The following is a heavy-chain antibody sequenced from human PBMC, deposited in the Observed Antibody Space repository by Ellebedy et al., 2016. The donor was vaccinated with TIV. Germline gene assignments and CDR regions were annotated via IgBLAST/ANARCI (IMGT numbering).Heavy chain of an antibody. CDR3: ATDGSYGDYRSPTHAFEV. J-gene: IGHJ3*01. Sequence: GESLKISCAASGFTFRSYWMSWVRQAPGKGLEWVANINQDESEKFYVDSVRGRFTISRDNTKNSLFLQMNSLRAEDTAVYYCATDGSYGDYRSPTHAFEVWGQGTMVTVSS. CDR2: INQDESEK. D-gene: IGHD4-17*01. CDR1: GFTFRSYW. V-gene: IGHV3-7*01.